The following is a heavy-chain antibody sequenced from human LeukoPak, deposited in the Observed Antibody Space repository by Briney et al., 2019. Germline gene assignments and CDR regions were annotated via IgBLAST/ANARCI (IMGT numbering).Heavy chain of an antibody. Sequence: PSETLSLTCTVSGGSISSSSYYWGWLRQPPGKGLEWIGSIYYSGSTYYNPSLKSRVTISVDTSKNQFSLKLSSVTAADTAVYYCARHYLCSGGSCYSLGFDPWGQGTLVTVSS. J-gene: IGHJ5*02. D-gene: IGHD2-15*01. V-gene: IGHV4-39*01. CDR3: ARHYLCSGGSCYSLGFDP. CDR2: IYYSGST. CDR1: GGSISSSSYY.